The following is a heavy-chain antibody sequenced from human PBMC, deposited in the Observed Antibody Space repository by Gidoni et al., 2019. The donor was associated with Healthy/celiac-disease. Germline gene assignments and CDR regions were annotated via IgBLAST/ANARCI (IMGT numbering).Heavy chain of an antibody. D-gene: IGHD2-15*01. CDR3: ASSDSDFDY. CDR1: VSTFTSYY. Sequence: QVQLVQSGAEVQKPGASVKVSCKASVSTFTSYYMHWVRQAPGKGLEWMGIINPSGGRTSYAQKFQGRVTMTRDTSTSTVYMELSSLRSEDTAVYYCASSDSDFDYWGQGTLVTVSS. J-gene: IGHJ4*02. CDR2: INPSGGRT. V-gene: IGHV1-46*01.